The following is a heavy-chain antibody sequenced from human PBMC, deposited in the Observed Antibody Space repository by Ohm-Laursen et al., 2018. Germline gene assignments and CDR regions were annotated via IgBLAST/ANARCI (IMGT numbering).Heavy chain of an antibody. Sequence: GTLSLTCTVSGGSISSYYWTWIRQPPGKGLEWIGYIYYTGSTSYNPSLKSRVTISVDTSKNQFSLKLSSVTAADTAVYYCARDNYDILTENWFDPWGRGTLVTVSS. CDR3: ARDNYDILTENWFDP. D-gene: IGHD3-9*01. CDR2: IYYTGST. V-gene: IGHV4-59*12. CDR1: GGSISSYY. J-gene: IGHJ5*02.